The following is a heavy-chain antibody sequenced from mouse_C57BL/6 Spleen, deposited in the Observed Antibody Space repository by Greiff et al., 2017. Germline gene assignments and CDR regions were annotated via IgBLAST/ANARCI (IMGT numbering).Heavy chain of an antibody. CDR1: GYTFTSSW. CDR3: TREGDYCGSSPFAY. Sequence: EVQLQQSGTVLARPGASVKMSCKTSGYTFTSSWMHWVKQRPGQGLEWIGAIYPANSDTSYNQKFKGKATLTAVTSASPAYLELSSLTNEDSAVYYCTREGDYCGSSPFAYWGQGTLVTVSA. CDR2: IYPANSDT. J-gene: IGHJ3*01. D-gene: IGHD1-1*01. V-gene: IGHV1-5*01.